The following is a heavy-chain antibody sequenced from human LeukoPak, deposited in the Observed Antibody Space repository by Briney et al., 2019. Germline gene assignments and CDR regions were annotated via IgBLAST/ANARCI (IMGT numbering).Heavy chain of an antibody. CDR3: ANVGAFNI. CDR1: GFTVSSHY. CDR2: IYSGGAI. V-gene: IGHV3-66*01. Sequence: GGSLRLSCAVSGFTVSSHYITWVRQAPGKELEWVSLIYSGGAIYYADSVRGRFTLSRDNSKNTVYLQINSLRVEDTAMYYCANVGAFNIWGQGTMVTVSS. J-gene: IGHJ3*02.